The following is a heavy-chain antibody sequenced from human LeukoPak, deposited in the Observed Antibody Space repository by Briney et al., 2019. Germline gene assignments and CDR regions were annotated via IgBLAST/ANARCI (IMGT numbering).Heavy chain of an antibody. J-gene: IGHJ4*02. Sequence: SETLSLTCAVYGESFSGYYWSWIRQPPGKGLEWIGEINHSGSTNYNPSLKSRVTISVDTSKNQFSLKLSSVTAADTAVYYCARLTQVFGYSYHFDYWGQGTLVTVSS. CDR2: INHSGST. CDR1: GESFSGYY. D-gene: IGHD5-18*01. CDR3: ARLTQVFGYSYHFDY. V-gene: IGHV4-34*01.